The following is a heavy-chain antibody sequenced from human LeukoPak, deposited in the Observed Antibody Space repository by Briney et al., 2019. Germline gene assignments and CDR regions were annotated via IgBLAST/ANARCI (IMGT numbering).Heavy chain of an antibody. Sequence: GGSLRLSCAASGITFSNAWLTWVRQAPGKGLEWVGRIYRSSNGETTDYGAPVKGRFTMSRDDLKNTLYLQMNSLKTEDTAVYYCTTYSTSSSSFSGQGTPVTVSS. CDR1: GITFSNAW. V-gene: IGHV3-15*01. J-gene: IGHJ6*01. D-gene: IGHD6-13*01. CDR3: TTYSTSSSSF. CDR2: IYRSSNGETT.